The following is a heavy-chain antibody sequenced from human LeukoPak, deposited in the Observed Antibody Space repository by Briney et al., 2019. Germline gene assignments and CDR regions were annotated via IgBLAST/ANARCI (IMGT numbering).Heavy chain of an antibody. CDR2: IYTSGST. Sequence: SETLSLTCAVSGGSISSYYWSWIQQPAGKGLEWIGRIYTSGSTNYNPSLKSRVTMSLDTSKNHFSLKLSSVPAADTAVYYCARLPGADGSSVVAFDIWGQGTMVTVSS. CDR3: ARLPGADGSSVVAFDI. D-gene: IGHD6-6*01. V-gene: IGHV4-59*10. CDR1: GGSISSYY. J-gene: IGHJ3*02.